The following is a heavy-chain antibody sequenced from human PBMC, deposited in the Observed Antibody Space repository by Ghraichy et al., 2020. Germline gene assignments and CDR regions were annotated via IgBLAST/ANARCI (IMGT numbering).Heavy chain of an antibody. Sequence: GGSRRLSCAASGFTFSSFEMNWVRLTPGKGLEWLSYISGSGTTVHYADSVKGRFITSRDNAKNSLYLHMNSLRPDDTAIYFCAREYYGLLAGYYLDYWGQGTLVTVSS. CDR3: AREYYGLLAGYYLDY. D-gene: IGHD3-9*01. J-gene: IGHJ4*02. CDR2: ISGSGTTV. CDR1: GFTFSSFE. V-gene: IGHV3-48*03.